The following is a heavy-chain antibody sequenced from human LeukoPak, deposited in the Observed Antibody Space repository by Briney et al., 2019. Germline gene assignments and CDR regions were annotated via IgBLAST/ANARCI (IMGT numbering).Heavy chain of an antibody. CDR3: AKPMTTVTAGDFDY. V-gene: IGHV3-23*01. J-gene: IGHJ4*02. D-gene: IGHD4-17*01. CDR1: GFTFSSYS. Sequence: GGSLRLSCAASGFTFSSYSMNWVRQAPGKGLEWVSAISGSGGSTYYADSVKGRFTISRDNSKNTLYLQMNSLRAEDTAVYYCAKPMTTVTAGDFDYWGQGTLVTVSS. CDR2: ISGSGGST.